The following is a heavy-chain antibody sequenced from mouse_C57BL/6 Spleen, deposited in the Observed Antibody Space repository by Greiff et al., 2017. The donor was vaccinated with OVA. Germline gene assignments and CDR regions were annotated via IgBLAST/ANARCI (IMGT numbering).Heavy chain of an antibody. V-gene: IGHV1-61*01. CDR1: GYTFTSYW. Sequence: QVQLKQPGAELVRPGSSVKLSCKASGYTFTSYWMDWVKQRPGQGLEWIGNIYPSDSETPYNQKFKDKATLTVDKSSSTAYMQLSSLTSEDSAVYYCARSGGYGSSYDAMDYWGQGTSVTVSS. CDR3: ARSGGYGSSYDAMDY. J-gene: IGHJ4*01. D-gene: IGHD1-1*01. CDR2: IYPSDSET.